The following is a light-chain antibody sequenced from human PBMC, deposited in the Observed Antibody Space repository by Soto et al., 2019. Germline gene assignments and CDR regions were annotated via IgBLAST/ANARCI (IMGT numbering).Light chain of an antibody. CDR2: KAS. CDR1: QSISNW. Sequence: DIQMTQSPSTLSASVGDRVIITCRASQSISNWLAWYQQKPGKAPKLLIYKASSLESGVPSRFSGSGSGTEFTLTISSLQPDDFATYFCQQYSGYSTTFGQGTRVEVK. CDR3: QQYSGYSTT. J-gene: IGKJ1*01. V-gene: IGKV1-5*03.